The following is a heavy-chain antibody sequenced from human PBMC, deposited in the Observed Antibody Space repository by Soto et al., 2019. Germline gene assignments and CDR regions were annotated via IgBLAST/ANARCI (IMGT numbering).Heavy chain of an antibody. V-gene: IGHV1-46*01. CDR1: GYTFTSYY. Sequence: ASVKVSCKASGYTFTSYYMHWVRQAPGQGLEWMGIINPSGGSTSYAQKYQGRVIMTRDTSTSTVNMELSSLRSEDTAEYNNEEERAGKFEYWGQGTLVTVSS. CDR2: INPSGGST. J-gene: IGHJ4*02. CDR3: EEERAGKFEY.